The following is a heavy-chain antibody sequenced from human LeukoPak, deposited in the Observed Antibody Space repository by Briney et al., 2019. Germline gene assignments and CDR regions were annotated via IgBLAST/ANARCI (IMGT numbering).Heavy chain of an antibody. J-gene: IGHJ4*02. CDR1: GFTFSTYW. CDR2: IKQDGSEK. V-gene: IGHV3-7*01. Sequence: GGSLRLFCAASGFTFSTYWMSWVRQAPGKGLEWVANIKQDGSEKYYVDSVKGRFTISRDNAKNSLYLQMNSLRAEDTAVYYCARDAKWELPTIDYWGQGTLVTVSS. D-gene: IGHD1-26*01. CDR3: ARDAKWELPTIDY.